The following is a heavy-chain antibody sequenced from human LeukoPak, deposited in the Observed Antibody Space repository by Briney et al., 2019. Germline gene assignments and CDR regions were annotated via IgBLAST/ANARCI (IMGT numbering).Heavy chain of an antibody. V-gene: IGHV3-15*01. CDR3: TTIGEYYDYVWGSRRGY. CDR2: IKSKTDGGTT. CDR1: GFTFSGYW. Sequence: RGSLRLSCAVSGFTFSGYWMHWVRHAPGKGLVWVGRIKSKTDGGTTDFAAPVKGRFTISRDDSKNTLYLQMNSLKTEDTAVYYCTTIGEYYDYVWGSRRGYWGQGTLVTVSS. J-gene: IGHJ4*02. D-gene: IGHD3-16*01.